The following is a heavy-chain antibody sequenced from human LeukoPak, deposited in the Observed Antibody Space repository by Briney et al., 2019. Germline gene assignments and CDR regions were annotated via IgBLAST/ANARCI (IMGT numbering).Heavy chain of an antibody. CDR1: GGSFSGYY. D-gene: IGHD3-10*01. CDR3: ARHEAEDYYGSGSYNY. Sequence: SETLSLTCAVYGGSFSGYYWSWIRQPPGKGLEWVGEINHSGSTNYNPSLKSRVTISVDTSKNQFSLKLSSATAADTAVYYCARHEAEDYYGSGSYNYWGQGTLVTVSS. J-gene: IGHJ4*02. V-gene: IGHV4-34*01. CDR2: INHSGST.